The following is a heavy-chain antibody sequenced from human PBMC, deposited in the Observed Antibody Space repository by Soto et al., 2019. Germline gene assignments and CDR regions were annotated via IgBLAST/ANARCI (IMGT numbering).Heavy chain of an antibody. V-gene: IGHV1-18*01. Sequence: XSVKISFKASGYTFTSYGISWVRQAPGQGLEWMGWISAYNGNTNYAQKLQGRVTMTTDTSTSTAYMELRSLRSDDTAGYYCARDTYYYDSNYGMDVWGQGTTVTVSS. J-gene: IGHJ6*02. D-gene: IGHD3-22*01. CDR3: ARDTYYYDSNYGMDV. CDR2: ISAYNGNT. CDR1: GYTFTSYG.